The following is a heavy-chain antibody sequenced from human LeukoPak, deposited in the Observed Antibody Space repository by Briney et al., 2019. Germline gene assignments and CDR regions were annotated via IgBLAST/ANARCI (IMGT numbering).Heavy chain of an antibody. Sequence: GGSLRLSCAASGFTFTDSAMTWVRQAPGKGLEWVLAISTSGGDTIYTDSVKDRFTISRDNSKNTLYLQMNSLRAEDTAIYYCAKGGSYAPLDYWGQGTLVTVSS. J-gene: IGHJ4*02. CDR1: GFTFTDSA. CDR3: AKGGSYAPLDY. V-gene: IGHV3-23*01. CDR2: ISTSGGDT. D-gene: IGHD1-26*01.